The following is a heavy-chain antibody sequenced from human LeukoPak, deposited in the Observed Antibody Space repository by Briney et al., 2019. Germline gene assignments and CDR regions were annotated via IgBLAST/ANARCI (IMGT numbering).Heavy chain of an antibody. J-gene: IGHJ4*02. Sequence: SETLSLTCTVSGYSIRSGYYWGWIRRPPGKGLEWIGSIYHSGSIYHKPSLKSRVTISVDTSKNQFSLKLSSVTAADTAVYYCARAYYDILTGYYLIDYWGQGTLATVSS. CDR3: ARAYYDILTGYYLIDY. V-gene: IGHV4-38-2*02. D-gene: IGHD3-9*01. CDR2: IYHSGSI. CDR1: GYSIRSGYY.